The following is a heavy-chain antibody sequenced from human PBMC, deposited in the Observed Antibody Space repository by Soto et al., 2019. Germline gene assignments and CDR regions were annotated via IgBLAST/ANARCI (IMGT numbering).Heavy chain of an antibody. CDR1: GDSVSSNSAA. J-gene: IGHJ6*03. CDR3: ARGRGFQYYYYYYMDV. CDR2: TYYRSKWYN. D-gene: IGHD2-15*01. Sequence: SQTLSLTCAISGDSVSSNSAAWNWIRQSPSRGLEWLGRTYYRSKWYNDYAVSVKSRITINPDTSKNQFSLQLNSVTPEDTAVYYCARGRGFQYYYYYYMDVWGKGTTVTVSS. V-gene: IGHV6-1*01.